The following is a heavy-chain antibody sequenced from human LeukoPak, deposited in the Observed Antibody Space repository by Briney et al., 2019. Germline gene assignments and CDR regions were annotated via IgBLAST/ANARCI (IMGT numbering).Heavy chain of an antibody. J-gene: IGHJ3*02. D-gene: IGHD6-13*01. Sequence: GGSLRLSCAASGFTFSSYAMSWVRQAPGKGLEWVSAISGSGGSTYYADSVKGRLTISRDNSKNTLYLQMNSLRAEDTAVYYCAKGNGYSSSWYDAFDIWGQGTMVTVSS. CDR3: AKGNGYSSSWYDAFDI. CDR2: ISGSGGST. V-gene: IGHV3-23*01. CDR1: GFTFSSYA.